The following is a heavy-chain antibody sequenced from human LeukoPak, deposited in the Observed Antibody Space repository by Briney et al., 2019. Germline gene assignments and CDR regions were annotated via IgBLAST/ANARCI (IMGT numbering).Heavy chain of an antibody. Sequence: PGGSLRLSCVGSGFTFSSYAMSWVRQAPGKGLEWVSAISGSGGSTYYADSVKGRFTISRDNSKNTLYLQMNSLRAEDTAVYYCAGGYFDWLSPIDYWGQGTLVTVSS. CDR3: AGGYFDWLSPIDY. CDR2: ISGSGGST. J-gene: IGHJ4*02. CDR1: GFTFSSYA. D-gene: IGHD3-9*01. V-gene: IGHV3-23*01.